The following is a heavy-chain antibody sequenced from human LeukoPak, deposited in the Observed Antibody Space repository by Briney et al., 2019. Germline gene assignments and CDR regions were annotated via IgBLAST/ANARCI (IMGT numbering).Heavy chain of an antibody. D-gene: IGHD3-3*01. CDR2: IYYSGST. CDR3: ARSFYDFWSGSPGYYFDY. Sequence: PSETLSLTCTVSGGSISSSSYYWGWIRQPPGKGLEWIGSIYYSGSTYYNPSLKSRVTISVDTSKNQFSLKLSSVTAADTAVYYCARSFYDFWSGSPGYYFDYWGQGTQVTVSS. V-gene: IGHV4-39*01. J-gene: IGHJ4*02. CDR1: GGSISSSSYY.